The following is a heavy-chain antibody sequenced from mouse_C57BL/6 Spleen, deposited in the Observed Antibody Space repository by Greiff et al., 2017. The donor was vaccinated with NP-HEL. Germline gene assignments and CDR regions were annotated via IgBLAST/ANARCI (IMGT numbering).Heavy chain of an antibody. CDR1: GFTFSSYA. J-gene: IGHJ2*01. V-gene: IGHV5-4*01. D-gene: IGHD1-1*01. CDR2: ISDGGSYT. CDR3: AIERAPGSSAFDY. Sequence: DVHLVESGGGLVKPGGSLKLSCAASGFTFSSYAMSWVRQTPEKRLEWVATISDGGSYTYYPDNVKGRFTISRDNAKNNLYLQMSHLKSEDTAMYYCAIERAPGSSAFDYWGQGTTLTVSS.